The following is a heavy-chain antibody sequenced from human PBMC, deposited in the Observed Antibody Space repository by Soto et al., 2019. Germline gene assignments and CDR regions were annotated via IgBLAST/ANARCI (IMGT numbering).Heavy chain of an antibody. CDR1: TDSMRTYC. CDR2: VYHTGRT. Sequence: SETLSLTCSVSTDSMRTYCWTWIRQSPRKGLEWIGHVYHTGRTKYNPSLESRVTISLDMSKKQFSLQLTSVTAADTAVYYCARDDTTGLLDFWGQGTLVTV. J-gene: IGHJ4*02. V-gene: IGHV4-59*01. CDR3: ARDDTTGLLDF. D-gene: IGHD4-17*01.